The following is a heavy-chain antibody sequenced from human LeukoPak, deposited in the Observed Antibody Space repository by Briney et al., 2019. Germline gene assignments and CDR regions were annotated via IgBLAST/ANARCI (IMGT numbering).Heavy chain of an antibody. D-gene: IGHD2-21*01. J-gene: IGHJ6*02. CDR3: ARVMEGDYGAMDV. CDR1: GGSISSYY. V-gene: IGHV4-59*01. CDR2: IYYSGSA. Sequence: SETLSLTCTASGGSISSYYWSWIRQPPGKGLEWIGYIYYSGSATYNASLKSRVTISVDTSKNQSSLKLNSVTAADTAVYYCARVMEGDYGAMDVWGQGTTVTVSS.